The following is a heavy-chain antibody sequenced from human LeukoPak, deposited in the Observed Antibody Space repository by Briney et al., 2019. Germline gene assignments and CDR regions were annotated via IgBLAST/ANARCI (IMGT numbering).Heavy chain of an antibody. V-gene: IGHV3-15*01. CDR3: TTDPSFIAALLDY. J-gene: IGHJ4*02. D-gene: IGHD6-6*01. CDR1: GFTLRSYT. Sequence: TGGSLRLSCAASGFTLRSYTMNWVRQAPGKGLEWVGRIKSKTDGGTTDYAAPVKGRFTISRDDSKNTLYLQMNSLKTEDTAVYYCTTDPSFIAALLDYWGQGTLVTVSS. CDR2: IKSKTDGGTT.